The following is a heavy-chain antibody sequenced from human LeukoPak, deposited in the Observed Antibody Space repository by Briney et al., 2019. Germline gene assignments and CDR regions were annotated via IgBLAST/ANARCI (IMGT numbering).Heavy chain of an antibody. CDR1: GFTFRSYG. D-gene: IGHD3-10*01. J-gene: IGHJ4*02. CDR3: ARDADDYGSGSSTFDY. Sequence: PGGSLRLSCAASGFTFRSYGMHWVRQAPGKGLEWVAIISYDGSSKYYADSVKGRFTISRDNSKNTLYMQMNSLRPEDTAVYYCARDADDYGSGSSTFDYWGQGTLVTVSS. CDR2: ISYDGSSK. V-gene: IGHV3-30*03.